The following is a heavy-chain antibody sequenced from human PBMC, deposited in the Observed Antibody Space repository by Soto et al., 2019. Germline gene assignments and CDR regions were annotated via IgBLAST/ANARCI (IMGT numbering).Heavy chain of an antibody. Sequence: SETLSLTCTVSGGSISSYWWSWVRQPPGKGLEWIGYIYDSGSTKYNPSLKSRVTISVDTSKNQFSLKVSSVTAADTAVYYCARGDSDLDYWGQGTLVTVSS. D-gene: IGHD5-18*01. CDR1: GGSISSYW. CDR3: ARGDSDLDY. J-gene: IGHJ4*02. CDR2: IYDSGST. V-gene: IGHV4-59*01.